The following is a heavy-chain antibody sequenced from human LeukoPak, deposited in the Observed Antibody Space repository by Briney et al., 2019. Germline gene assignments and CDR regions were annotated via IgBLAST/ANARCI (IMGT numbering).Heavy chain of an antibody. V-gene: IGHV3-43*01. J-gene: IGHJ4*02. D-gene: IGHD5-24*01. CDR3: AKSDHRGDGFNYDY. CDR2: ISWDGGVT. Sequence: TGGSLRLSCAASGFTFDDHTMHWVRQAPGKGLEWVSLISWDGGVTKYAGSVKGRLTISRDNTKKSLYLQMNSLRTEDTALYYCAKSDHRGDGFNYDYWGQGTLVTVSS. CDR1: GFTFDDHT.